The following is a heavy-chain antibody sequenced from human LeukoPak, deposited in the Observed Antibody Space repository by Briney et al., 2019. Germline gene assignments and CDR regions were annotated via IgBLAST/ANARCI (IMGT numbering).Heavy chain of an antibody. V-gene: IGHV3-21*01. D-gene: IGHD4-23*01. CDR3: ARDALYGGNVDY. CDR1: GFTFRDYN. Sequence: GGSLRLSCAGSGFTFRDYNMNWVRQAPGKGLEWVSSISSSSSYIYYADSVKGRFTISRDNAKNSLYLQMNSLRAEEMAVYYCARDALYGGNVDYWGQETLVTVSS. J-gene: IGHJ4*02. CDR2: ISSSSSYI.